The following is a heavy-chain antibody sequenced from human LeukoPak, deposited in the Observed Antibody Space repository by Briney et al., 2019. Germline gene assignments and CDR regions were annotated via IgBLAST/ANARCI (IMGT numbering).Heavy chain of an antibody. CDR3: ARHGSVSSGALV. CDR2: IFYSGGT. J-gene: IGHJ4*02. CDR1: GGSISSYY. V-gene: IGHV4-59*08. Sequence: SETLSLTCTVSGGSISSYYWNWIRQPPGKGLEWIGYIFYSGGTNYNPSLKSRVTISVDTSKNQFSLRLSSVTAADTAVYYCARHGSVSSGALVWGQGTLVTVSS. D-gene: IGHD3-22*01.